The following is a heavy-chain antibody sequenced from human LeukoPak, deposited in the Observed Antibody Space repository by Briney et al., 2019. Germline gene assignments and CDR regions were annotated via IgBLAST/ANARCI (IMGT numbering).Heavy chain of an antibody. J-gene: IGHJ4*02. CDR3: AKDFTGTTNPVFDY. Sequence: PGGSLRLSCAASGFTFSSYAMRWVRQAPGKGLEWVSAMSGSGGSTYYADSVKGRFTISRDNSKNTLYLQMNSLRTEDTAVYYCAKDFTGTTNPVFDYWGQGTLVTVSS. CDR1: GFTFSSYA. V-gene: IGHV3-23*01. CDR2: MSGSGGST. D-gene: IGHD1-7*01.